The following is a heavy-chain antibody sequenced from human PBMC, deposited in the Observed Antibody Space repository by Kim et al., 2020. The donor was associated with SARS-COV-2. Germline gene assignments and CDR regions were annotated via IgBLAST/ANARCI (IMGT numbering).Heavy chain of an antibody. V-gene: IGHV7-4-1*02. Sequence: PPYGQGFKGRFVVSLDTSVSTAYLQISSLKAEDTAVYYCAREILYYNWFDPWGQGTLVTVSS. CDR2: P. CDR3: AREILYYNWFDP. J-gene: IGHJ5*02. D-gene: IGHD3-16*01.